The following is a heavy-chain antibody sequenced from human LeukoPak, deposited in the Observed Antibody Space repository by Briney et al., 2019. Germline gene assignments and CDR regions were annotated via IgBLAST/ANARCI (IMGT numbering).Heavy chain of an antibody. CDR3: ARDHTVATLEKT. Sequence: PSETLSLTCSVSGGSVSSSSYYWSWVRQPAGKGLEWIGRIYSRGTTNYNPSLNSRVTISLDTSKNQVSLKLYAVTAADTAVYYCARDHTVATLEKTWGQGTLVTVSS. CDR1: GGSVSSSSYY. D-gene: IGHD4-11*01. CDR2: IYSRGTT. J-gene: IGHJ4*02. V-gene: IGHV4-61*02.